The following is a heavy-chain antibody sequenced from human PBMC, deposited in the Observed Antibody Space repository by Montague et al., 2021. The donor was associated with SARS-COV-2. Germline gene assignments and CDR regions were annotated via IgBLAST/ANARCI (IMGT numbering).Heavy chain of an antibody. J-gene: IGHJ3*02. Sequence: SETRSLTCAVSRGSFSNYCWTWIRQSPGKGLEWIGDINQGGAPXXTPSXXXRVTISLYTSKKQISLNLNSVTVAATAVFFCARGRPVQGSFRHFDSVSSGALDIWARGSLVIVSS. D-gene: IGHD3-9*01. V-gene: IGHV4-34*01. CDR1: RGSFSNYC. CDR2: INQGGAP. CDR3: ARGRPVQGSFRHFDSVSSGALDI.